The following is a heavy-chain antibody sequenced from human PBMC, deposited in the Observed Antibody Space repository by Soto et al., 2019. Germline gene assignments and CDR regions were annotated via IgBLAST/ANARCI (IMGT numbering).Heavy chain of an antibody. CDR1: DYTFTSYG. CDR3: ARAYRITMVRGELSEY. V-gene: IGHV1-18*01. D-gene: IGHD3-10*01. J-gene: IGHJ4*02. CDR2: ISAYNGNT. Sequence: QVQLVQSGAEVKKPGASVKVSCKASDYTFTSYGISWVRQAPGQGLEWMGWISAYNGNTNYAQKLQGRVTMTTDTSTSTAYMELRSLRSDDTAVYYCARAYRITMVRGELSEYWGQGTLVTVSS.